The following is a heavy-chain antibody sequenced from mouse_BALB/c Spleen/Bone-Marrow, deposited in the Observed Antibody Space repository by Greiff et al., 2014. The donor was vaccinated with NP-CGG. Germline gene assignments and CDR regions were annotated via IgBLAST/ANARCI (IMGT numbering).Heavy chain of an antibody. CDR2: IYPGNVNT. D-gene: IGHD2-3*01. V-gene: IGHV1S56*01. CDR1: GYTFTSYY. Sequence: VKLMESGPELVKPGASVRISCKASGYTFTSYYIHWVKQRPGQGLEWIGWIYPGNVNTKYNEKFKGKATLTADKSSSTAYMQLSSLTSEDSAVYFCARGGDGYSNAMDYWGQGTSVTVSS. J-gene: IGHJ4*01. CDR3: ARGGDGYSNAMDY.